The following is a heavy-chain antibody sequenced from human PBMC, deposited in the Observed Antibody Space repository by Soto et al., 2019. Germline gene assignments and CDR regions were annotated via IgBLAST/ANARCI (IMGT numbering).Heavy chain of an antibody. CDR1: DGSLSDDY. V-gene: IGHV4-34*02. CDR3: ARGNDAYKGGRT. CDR2: IHLSGST. Sequence: QVQLQQWGAGLLKPSETLSLTCAVYDGSLSDDYYTWTRQSPRKGLEWIGEIHLSGSTYYNPSLKTRVTLSKDTSKQQCSLNLISVTAADTGEYYCARGNDAYKGGRTWGEGTLVTVSS. J-gene: IGHJ5*02. D-gene: IGHD1-1*01.